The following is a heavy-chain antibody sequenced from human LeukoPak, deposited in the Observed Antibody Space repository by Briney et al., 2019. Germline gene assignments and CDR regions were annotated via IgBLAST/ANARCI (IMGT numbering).Heavy chain of an antibody. CDR2: IYYSGST. Sequence: SETLSLTCTVSGGSMSSYYWSWIRQPPGKGLEWIGSIYYSGSTNYNPSLKSRATISVDTSKNQFSLRLSSVTAADTAVYYCARDHRGYSYGLFDNWGQGTLVTVSS. D-gene: IGHD5-18*01. J-gene: IGHJ4*02. CDR3: ARDHRGYSYGLFDN. V-gene: IGHV4-59*01. CDR1: GGSMSSYY.